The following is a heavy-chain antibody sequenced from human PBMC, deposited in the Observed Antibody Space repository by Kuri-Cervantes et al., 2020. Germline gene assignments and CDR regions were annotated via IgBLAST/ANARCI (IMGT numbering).Heavy chain of an antibody. Sequence: SCAVSGVFINSNNWWSLVRQPPGEGLEWAGVINSSGSTNYKPSLKSRVTISIDTSKNQFSLKLSTVTAADTAVYYCARGTLNGDSHYYYYMDVWGKGTTVTVSS. CDR1: GVFINSNNW. CDR2: INSSGST. J-gene: IGHJ6*03. D-gene: IGHD4-17*01. CDR3: ARGTLNGDSHYYYYMDV. V-gene: IGHV4-4*02.